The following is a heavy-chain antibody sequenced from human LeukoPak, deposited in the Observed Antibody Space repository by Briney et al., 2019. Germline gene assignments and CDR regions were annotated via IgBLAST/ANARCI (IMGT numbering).Heavy chain of an antibody. CDR1: GFTFSSYE. Sequence: PGGSLRLSCAASGFTFSSYEMNWVRQAPGKGLEWVSYISSSGSTIYYADSVKGRFTISRDNAKNSLYLQMNSLRAEDTAVYYCARDGHGTSPPPDYYYYYYMDVWGKGTTVTISS. D-gene: IGHD2-2*01. CDR3: ARDGHGTSPPPDYYYYYYMDV. CDR2: ISSSGSTI. V-gene: IGHV3-48*03. J-gene: IGHJ6*03.